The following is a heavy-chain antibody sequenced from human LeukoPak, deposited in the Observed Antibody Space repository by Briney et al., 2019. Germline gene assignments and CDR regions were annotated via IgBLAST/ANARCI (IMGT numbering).Heavy chain of an antibody. D-gene: IGHD1-26*01. CDR2: INHGGST. Sequence: PSETLSLTCAVSGGSFSGHYRNWIRQPPGKGLEWIGEINHGGSTNYNPSLKSRVTISVDTSKNQFSLKLSSVTAADTAVYYCAREVVGATHFDYWGQGTLVTVSS. V-gene: IGHV4-34*01. CDR1: GGSFSGHY. CDR3: AREVVGATHFDY. J-gene: IGHJ4*02.